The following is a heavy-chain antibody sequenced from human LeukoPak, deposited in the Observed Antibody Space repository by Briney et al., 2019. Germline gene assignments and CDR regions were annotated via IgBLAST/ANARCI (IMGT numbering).Heavy chain of an antibody. V-gene: IGHV4-59*08. CDR1: GGSISSYY. CDR2: IYYSGST. J-gene: IGHJ5*02. Sequence: PSETLSLTCTVSGGSISSYYWSWIRQPPGKGLEWIGYIYYSGSTNYNPSLKSRVTISVDTSKNQFSLKLSSVTAADTAVYYCARHGYYDFWSGYYREISTNWFDPWGQGTLVTVSP. CDR3: ARHGYYDFWSGYYREISTNWFDP. D-gene: IGHD3-3*01.